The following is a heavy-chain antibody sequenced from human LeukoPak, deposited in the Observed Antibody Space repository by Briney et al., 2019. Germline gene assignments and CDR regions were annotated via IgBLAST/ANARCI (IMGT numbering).Heavy chain of an antibody. CDR2: ISAYNGNT. J-gene: IGHJ6*02. D-gene: IGHD2-15*01. Sequence: ASVKVSCKASGYTFTSYGISWVRQAPGQGLEWMGWISAYNGNTNYAQKLQGRVTMTTDTSTSTAYMELRSLRSDDTAVYYCARDAGDVVVVAAPMDVWGQGTTVTVSS. CDR1: GYTFTSYG. CDR3: ARDAGDVVVVAAPMDV. V-gene: IGHV1-18*01.